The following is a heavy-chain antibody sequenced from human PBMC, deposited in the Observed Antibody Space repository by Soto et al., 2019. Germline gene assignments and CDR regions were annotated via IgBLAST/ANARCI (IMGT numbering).Heavy chain of an antibody. CDR1: GGSISSYY. CDR3: ARGRTNGYSYGYFNYYYGMDV. J-gene: IGHJ6*02. V-gene: IGHV4-34*01. CDR2: INHSGST. Sequence: KPSETLSLTCTVSGGSISSYYWSWIRQPPGKGLEWIGEINHSGSTNYNPSLKSRVTISVDTSKNQFSLKLSSVTAADTAVYYCARGRTNGYSYGYFNYYYGMDVWGQGTTVTVSS. D-gene: IGHD5-18*01.